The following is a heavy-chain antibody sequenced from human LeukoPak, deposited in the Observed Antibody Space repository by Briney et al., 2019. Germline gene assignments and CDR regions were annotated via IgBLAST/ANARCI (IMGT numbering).Heavy chain of an antibody. CDR1: GFTFSSYW. Sequence: GGSLRLSCVASGFTFSSYWMHWVRQAPGKGLLWVSHINSDGTTTTYAASVKGRFTISRDNAKNTLYLQLNSPRCEVTAVYYFASRWSGEFWGQGTLVTVSS. V-gene: IGHV3-74*03. CDR2: INSDGTTT. D-gene: IGHD2-15*01. J-gene: IGHJ4*02. CDR3: ASRWSGEF.